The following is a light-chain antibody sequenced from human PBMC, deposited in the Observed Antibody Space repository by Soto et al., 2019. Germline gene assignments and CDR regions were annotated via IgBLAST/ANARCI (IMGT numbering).Light chain of an antibody. CDR2: EVN. CDR3: SSYAGSSNV. CDR1: SSDVGGYNY. Sequence: QSVLTQPPSASGSPGQSVAISCTGTSSDVGGYNYVSRYQHHPGKAPKLMIYEVNKRPSGVPDRFSGSKSGNTASLTVSGLQAEDEADYYCSSYAGSSNVFGTGTKVTVL. J-gene: IGLJ1*01. V-gene: IGLV2-8*01.